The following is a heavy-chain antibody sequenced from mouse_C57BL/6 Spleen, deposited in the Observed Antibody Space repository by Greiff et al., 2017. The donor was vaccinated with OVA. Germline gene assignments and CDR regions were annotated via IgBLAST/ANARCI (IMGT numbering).Heavy chain of an antibody. V-gene: IGHV3-6*01. CDR2: ISYDGSN. J-gene: IGHJ4*01. CDR1: GYSITSGYY. Sequence: VQLQQSGPGLVKPSQSLSLTCSVTGYSITSGYYWNWIRQFPGNKLEWMGYISYDGSNNYNPSLKNRISITRDTSKNQFFLKLNSVTTEDTATYYCARDFVVDYWGQGTSVTVSS. CDR3: ARDFVVDY.